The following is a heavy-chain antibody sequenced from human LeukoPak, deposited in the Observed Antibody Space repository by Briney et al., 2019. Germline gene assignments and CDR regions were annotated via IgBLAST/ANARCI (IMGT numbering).Heavy chain of an antibody. V-gene: IGHV3-30*03. CDR3: ARDSSSSSDDAFDI. J-gene: IGHJ3*02. CDR1: GFTFSSYA. CDR2: ISYDGSNK. Sequence: GGSLRLSCAASGFTFSSYAMHWVRQAPGKGLEWVAVISYDGSNKYYADSVKGRFTISRDNSKNTLYLQMNSLRPEDTAVYYCARDSSSSSDDAFDIWGQGTMVTVSS. D-gene: IGHD6-6*01.